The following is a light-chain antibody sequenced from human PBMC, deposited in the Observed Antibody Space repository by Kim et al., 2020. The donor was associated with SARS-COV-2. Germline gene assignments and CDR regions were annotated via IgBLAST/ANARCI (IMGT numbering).Light chain of an antibody. CDR1: DIGDKS. CDR3: QVWDSGSDQFV. CDR2: SDG. V-gene: IGLV3-21*01. J-gene: IGLJ1*01. Sequence: ASNACGENDIGDKSVKWYQHKAGQAHVLVIYSDGDRPPGIPERFSDSNSGNTATLTISRVEAGDEADYYCQVWDSGSDQFVFGPGTKVTVL.